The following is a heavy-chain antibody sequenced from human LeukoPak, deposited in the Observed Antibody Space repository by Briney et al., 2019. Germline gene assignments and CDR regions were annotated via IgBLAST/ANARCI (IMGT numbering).Heavy chain of an antibody. CDR3: AGVVPAAILGDYYFDY. Sequence: GASVKVSCKASGNTFTGYYMHWVRQAPGQGLAWMGWINPNSGGTHYAQKFQGRVTMTRDTSISTAYMELSRLRSDDTAVYYCAGVVPAAILGDYYFDYWGQGTLVTVSS. D-gene: IGHD2-2*02. V-gene: IGHV1-2*02. CDR2: INPNSGGT. CDR1: GNTFTGYY. J-gene: IGHJ4*02.